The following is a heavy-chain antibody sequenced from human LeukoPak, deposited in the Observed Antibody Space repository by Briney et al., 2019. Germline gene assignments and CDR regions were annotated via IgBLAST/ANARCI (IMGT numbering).Heavy chain of an antibody. J-gene: IGHJ4*01. D-gene: IGHD6-13*01. CDR1: GGSFSGYY. Sequence: PSETLSLTCAVYGGSFSGYYWSWSRQPPGKGLEWIGEIDHRGSTNYNPSLKSRVTISVDTSKNQFSLRLSSVTTADTAVYYCVTPIGDSSTSEHWGHGTLVTVSS. CDR2: IDHRGST. V-gene: IGHV4-34*01. CDR3: VTPIGDSSTSEH.